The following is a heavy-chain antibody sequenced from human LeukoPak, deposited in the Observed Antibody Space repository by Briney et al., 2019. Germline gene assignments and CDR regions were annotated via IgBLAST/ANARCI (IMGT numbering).Heavy chain of an antibody. D-gene: IGHD6-19*01. J-gene: IGHJ4*02. CDR3: ARRYSSGWYLGY. V-gene: IGHV3-23*01. CDR1: GFTFSSYA. Sequence: GGSLRLSCAASGFTFSSYAMSWVRQAPGKGLEWVSAISGSGGSTYYADSVKGRFTISRDNSKNTLYLQMNSLRAEDTAVYYCARRYSSGWYLGYWGQGTLVTVSS. CDR2: ISGSGGST.